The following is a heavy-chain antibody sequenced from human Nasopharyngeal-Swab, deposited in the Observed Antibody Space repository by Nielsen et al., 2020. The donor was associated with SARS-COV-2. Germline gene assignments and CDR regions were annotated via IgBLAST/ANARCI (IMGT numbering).Heavy chain of an antibody. D-gene: IGHD3-9*01. Sequence: SETLSLTCTVSGGSISSYYWSWIRQPPGKGLEWIGYIYYSGSTNYNPSLKSRVTISVDTSKNQFSLKLSSVTAADMAVYYCARGTIRGYYYYYMDVWGKGTTVTVSS. CDR3: ARGTIRGYYYYYMDV. J-gene: IGHJ6*03. CDR1: GGSISSYY. V-gene: IGHV4-59*01. CDR2: IYYSGST.